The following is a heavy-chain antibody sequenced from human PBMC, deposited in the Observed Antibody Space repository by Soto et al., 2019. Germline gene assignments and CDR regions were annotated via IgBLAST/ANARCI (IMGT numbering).Heavy chain of an antibody. Sequence: SETLSLTCTVSGGSISSGDYYWSWIRQPPGKGLEWIGYIYYSGSTYYNPSLKSRVTISVDTSKNQFSLKLSSVTAADTAVYYCASYDSSGNDPPNWFDPWGQGTLVTVSS. CDR2: IYYSGST. CDR1: GGSISSGDYY. J-gene: IGHJ5*02. CDR3: ASYDSSGNDPPNWFDP. D-gene: IGHD3-22*01. V-gene: IGHV4-30-4*01.